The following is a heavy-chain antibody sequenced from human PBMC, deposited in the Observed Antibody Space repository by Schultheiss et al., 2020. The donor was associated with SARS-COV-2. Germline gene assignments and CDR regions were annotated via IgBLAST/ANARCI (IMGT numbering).Heavy chain of an antibody. D-gene: IGHD3-22*01. V-gene: IGHV1-2*02. CDR2: IIPIFGIA. CDR3: ARFNGGFSESGGYSMLDY. Sequence: ASVKVSCKASGYTFTGYYMHWVRQAPGQGLEWMGRIIPIFGIANYAQKFQGRVTMTRDTSISTAYMELSRLTSADSAIYYCARFNGGFSESGGYSMLDYWGQGTLVTVSS. CDR1: GYTFTGYY. J-gene: IGHJ4*02.